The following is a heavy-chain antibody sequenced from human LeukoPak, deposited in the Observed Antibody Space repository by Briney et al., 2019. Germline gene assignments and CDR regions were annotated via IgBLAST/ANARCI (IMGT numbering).Heavy chain of an antibody. CDR3: ARSPTFPDAFDI. J-gene: IGHJ3*02. D-gene: IGHD2/OR15-2a*01. CDR2: ISDSGST. CDR1: NGSISNYY. V-gene: IGHV4-59*08. Sequence: SETLSLTCTVSNGSISNYYWSWIRQPPGKGLEWIAYISDSGSTTYNPSLKSQVTISVDTSKNQFSLSLTSVTAADTAVYYCARSPTFPDAFDIWGQGTMVTVSS.